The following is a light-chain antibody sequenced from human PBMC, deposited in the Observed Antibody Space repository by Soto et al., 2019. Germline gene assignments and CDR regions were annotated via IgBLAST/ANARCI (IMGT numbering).Light chain of an antibody. Sequence: QSALTQPPSASGSPGQSVTISCTGTFNDVGGYNYVSWYQQHPGKAPKVMIYEVSKRPSGVPDRFSGSKSGNTASLTVSGLQAEDEADYYCSSYAGSNNFVFGTGTKVTVL. CDR2: EVS. CDR1: FNDVGGYNY. V-gene: IGLV2-8*01. J-gene: IGLJ1*01. CDR3: SSYAGSNNFV.